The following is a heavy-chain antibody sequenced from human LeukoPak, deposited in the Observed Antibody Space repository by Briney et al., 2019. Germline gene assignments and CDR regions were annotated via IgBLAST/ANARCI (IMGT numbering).Heavy chain of an antibody. Sequence: GASVKVSCKASGYTFTSYAMHWVRQAPGQRLEWMGWINAGNGNTKYSQKFQGRVTITRDTSASTAYMELSSLRSEDTAVYYCARDGDGGSSTRTHFDYWGQGTLVTVSS. CDR1: GYTFTSYA. CDR2: INAGNGNT. J-gene: IGHJ4*02. V-gene: IGHV1-3*01. CDR3: ARDGDGGSSTRTHFDY. D-gene: IGHD2-2*01.